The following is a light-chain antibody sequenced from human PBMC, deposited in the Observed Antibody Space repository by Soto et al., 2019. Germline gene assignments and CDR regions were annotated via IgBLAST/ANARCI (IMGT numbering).Light chain of an antibody. Sequence: DIQMTQSPSSLSASVGDRVTITWQASQDISNYLNWYQQKPGTAPKVLIYHASNLQSGVPSRFSGSGSGTEFTLTISSLQSEDFAVYYCQQYNNWPPITFGQGTRLEIK. V-gene: IGKV1-33*01. J-gene: IGKJ5*01. CDR3: QQYNNWPPIT. CDR1: QDISNY. CDR2: HAS.